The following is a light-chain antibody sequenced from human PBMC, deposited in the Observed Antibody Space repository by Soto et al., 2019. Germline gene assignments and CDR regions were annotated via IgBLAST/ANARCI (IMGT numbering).Light chain of an antibody. CDR1: QSLLHSHGYHY. CDR2: LGS. Sequence: DIVMTQSPLSLPVTPGEPASISCRSSQSLLHSHGYHYLDWYLQKPGQSPQLLIYLGSNRASGVPDRFSGSGSGTDFTLTISRLEPEDFAVYYCQQYGSSPLWTFGQGTKVDIK. CDR3: QQYGSSPLWT. V-gene: IGKV2-28*01. J-gene: IGKJ1*01.